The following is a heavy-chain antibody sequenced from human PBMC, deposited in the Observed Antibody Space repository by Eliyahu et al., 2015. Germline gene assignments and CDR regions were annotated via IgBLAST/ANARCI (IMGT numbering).Heavy chain of an antibody. V-gene: IGHV4-39*01. D-gene: IGHD3-22*01. CDR1: GGSVSSSPYY. J-gene: IGHJ5*02. CDR3: ARSAGYSDTRNWFHP. Sequence: QLQLQESGPGLVKPSETLSLTXTVSGGSVSSSPYYGGWIRQPPGKGLEWIGSIYYSGSTYYNPSLKSRVIISIDTSKKQFSLKLSSVTAADTAVYYCARSAGYSDTRNWFHPWGQGTLVTVSS. CDR2: IYYSGST.